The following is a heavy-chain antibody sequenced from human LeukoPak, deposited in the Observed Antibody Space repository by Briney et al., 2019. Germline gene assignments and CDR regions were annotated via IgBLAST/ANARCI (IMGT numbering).Heavy chain of an antibody. CDR1: GDSVSTNIGA. V-gene: IGHV6-1*01. CDR2: TYYRSKWYN. J-gene: IGHJ4*02. CDR3: ARERTGYCSGGSCYLVLPRPYYFDY. Sequence: SQTLSLTCAISGDSVSTNIGAWNWIRQSPSRGLEWLGRTYYRSKWYNDYAVSVKSRITINPDTSKNQFSLQLNSVTPEDTAVYYCARERTGYCSGGSCYLVLPRPYYFDYWGQGTLVTVSS. D-gene: IGHD2-15*01.